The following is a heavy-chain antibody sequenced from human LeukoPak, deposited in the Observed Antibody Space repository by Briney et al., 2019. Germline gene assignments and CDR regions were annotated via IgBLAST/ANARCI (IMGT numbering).Heavy chain of an antibody. V-gene: IGHV4-39*01. Sequence: SETLSLTCTVSGGSISSSSYYWGWIRQPPGKGLEWIGSIFYSGSTYYNPSLKGRVTISVDTSKNQLSLKLSTVTAADTAVYYCARNGGHCSGGSCYSEYFDYWGQGTLVTVSS. CDR1: GGSISSSSYY. D-gene: IGHD2-15*01. CDR2: IFYSGST. J-gene: IGHJ4*02. CDR3: ARNGGHCSGGSCYSEYFDY.